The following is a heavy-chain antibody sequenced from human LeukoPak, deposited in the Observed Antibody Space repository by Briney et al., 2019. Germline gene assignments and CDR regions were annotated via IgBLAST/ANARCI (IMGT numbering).Heavy chain of an antibody. J-gene: IGHJ6*03. V-gene: IGHV4-34*01. CDR2: INHSGST. CDR1: GGSFSGYY. Sequence: SETLSLTCAVYGGSFSGYYWSWIRQPPGKGLEWMGEINHSGSTNYNPSLKSRVTISVDTSKNQFSLKLSSVTAADTAVYYCARGYCRGGSCYSGWYYYYYMDVWGKGTTVTVSS. D-gene: IGHD2-15*01. CDR3: ARGYCRGGSCYSGWYYYYYMDV.